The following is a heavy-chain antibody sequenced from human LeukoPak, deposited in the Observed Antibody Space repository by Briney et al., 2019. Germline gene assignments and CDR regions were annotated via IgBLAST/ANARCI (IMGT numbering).Heavy chain of an antibody. D-gene: IGHD3-3*02. Sequence: PGGAQSLSCGASGLLFRKNYMTGARQAPGKGLESVSVIHNDGSTYYADSVKGRFTVSRDNSNNMLFLRMNSLRVEDTAVYFCASLARDYWGQGTLVSVSS. CDR2: IHNDGST. V-gene: IGHV3-53*01. CDR1: GLLFRKNY. J-gene: IGHJ4*02. CDR3: ASLARDY.